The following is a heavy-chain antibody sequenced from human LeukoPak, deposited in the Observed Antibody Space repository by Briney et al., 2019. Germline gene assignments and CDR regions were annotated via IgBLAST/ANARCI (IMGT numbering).Heavy chain of an antibody. CDR1: GGSFSGYY. CDR2: INHSGST. D-gene: IGHD4-23*01. CDR3: ARDGYGGNDGGY. V-gene: IGHV4-34*01. Sequence: SETLSLTCAVYGGSFSGYYWSWIRQPPGKGLEWIGEINHSGSTNYNPSLKSRVTISVDTSKNQFSLKLSSVTAADTAVYYCARDGYGGNDGGYWGQGTLVTVPS. J-gene: IGHJ4*02.